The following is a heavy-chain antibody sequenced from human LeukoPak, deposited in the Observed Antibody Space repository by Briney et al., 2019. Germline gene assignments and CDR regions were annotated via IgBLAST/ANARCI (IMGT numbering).Heavy chain of an antibody. CDR3: TRDTFGARDS. Sequence: SGGPLRPSCAASGYTFSSYWMHWVRQGPGKGLVWVSRINEDGSSTSYAESVRGRFTISRDNAKNTLYLQMNSLRAEDAAVYYCTRDTFGARDSWGQGTLVTVSS. V-gene: IGHV3-74*01. D-gene: IGHD3-10*01. J-gene: IGHJ4*02. CDR2: INEDGSST. CDR1: GYTFSSYW.